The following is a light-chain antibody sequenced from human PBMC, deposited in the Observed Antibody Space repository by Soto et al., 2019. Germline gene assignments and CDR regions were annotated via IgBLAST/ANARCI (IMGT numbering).Light chain of an antibody. CDR1: QSITNF. J-gene: IGKJ1*01. CDR3: QHSYNIHLT. V-gene: IGKV1-39*01. CDR2: AAS. Sequence: QINQSPSSLAASLGDRVTITCRASQSITNFLNWYQQRPGKAPNLLIYAASSLQSGVPSRFSGSGSGTTFTLTISNLQPEDFATYYCQHSYNIHLTFSQGTKVDIK.